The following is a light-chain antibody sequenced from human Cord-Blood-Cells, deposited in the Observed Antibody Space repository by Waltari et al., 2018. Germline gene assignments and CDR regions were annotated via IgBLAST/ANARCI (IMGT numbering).Light chain of an antibody. CDR3: QQYNSAPLT. V-gene: IGKV4-1*01. CDR2: WAS. J-gene: IGKJ4*01. CDR1: QSVLYSSNNKNY. Sequence: DIVMTQSPDSLAVSLGERATINCKSSQSVLYSSNNKNYLAWYQQKPGQPPKLLIYWASTREAGVPDRFRSSGSGTDFTLASSSPKAEDLAVYYCQQYNSAPLTFGGGTKVEIK.